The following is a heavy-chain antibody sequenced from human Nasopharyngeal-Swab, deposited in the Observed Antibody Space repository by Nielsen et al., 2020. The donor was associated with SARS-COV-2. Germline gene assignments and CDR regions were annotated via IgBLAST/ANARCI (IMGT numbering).Heavy chain of an antibody. CDR1: GFTFSDYY. V-gene: IGHV3-11*01. Sequence: GGSLRLSCAASGFTFSDYYMSWIRQAPGKGLEWVSYISSSGSTIYYADSVKGRFTISRDNAKNSLYLQMNSPRAEDTAVYYCARTYYYDSSGYYYVWFDPWGQGTLVTVSS. CDR3: ARTYYYDSSGYYYVWFDP. J-gene: IGHJ5*02. CDR2: ISSSGSTI. D-gene: IGHD3-22*01.